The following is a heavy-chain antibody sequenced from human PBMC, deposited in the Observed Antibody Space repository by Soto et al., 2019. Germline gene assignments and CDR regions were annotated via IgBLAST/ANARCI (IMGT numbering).Heavy chain of an antibody. CDR3: VKLYSSSWYLLEGYYGMDV. CDR1: GFTFSSYA. J-gene: IGHJ6*02. D-gene: IGHD6-13*01. Sequence: GGSLRLSCSASGFTFSSYAMHWVRQAPGRGLEYVSAISSNGGSTYYADSVKGRFTISRDNSKNTLYLQMSSLRAEDTAVYYCVKLYSSSWYLLEGYYGMDVWGQGTTVPVSS. CDR2: ISSNGGST. V-gene: IGHV3-64D*08.